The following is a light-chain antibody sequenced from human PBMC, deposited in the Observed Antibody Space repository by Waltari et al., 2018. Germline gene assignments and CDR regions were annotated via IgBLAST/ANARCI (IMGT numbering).Light chain of an antibody. J-gene: IGKJ4*01. V-gene: IGKV1-8*01. CDR1: QDVGSY. CDR2: SAS. Sequence: AIRLTQSPSSLSASKGDRVTITCRATQDVGSYLAWYKQTLGRAPNFLIYSASTLHTGVPSRFIGDGSRTNFSLTISCLQSDDFGTYFCQQYHTFPPTFGGGTKVEIK. CDR3: QQYHTFPPT.